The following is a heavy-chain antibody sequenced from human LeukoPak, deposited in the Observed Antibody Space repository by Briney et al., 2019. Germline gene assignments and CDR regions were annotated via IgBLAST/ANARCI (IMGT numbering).Heavy chain of an antibody. CDR3: ARDQARRVWGSYRYRWFDP. CDR1: GYTFTGYY. J-gene: IGHJ5*02. Sequence: GASVKVSCKASGYTFTGYYMHWVRQAPGQGLEWMGWMNPNSGNTGYAQKFQGRVTMTRDTSISTAYMELSRLRSDDTAVYYCARDQARRVWGSYRYRWFDPWGQGTLVTVSS. V-gene: IGHV1-2*02. CDR2: MNPNSGNT. D-gene: IGHD3-16*02.